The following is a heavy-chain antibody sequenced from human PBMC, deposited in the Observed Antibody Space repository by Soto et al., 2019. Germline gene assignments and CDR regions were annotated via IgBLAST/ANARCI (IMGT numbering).Heavy chain of an antibody. V-gene: IGHV4-31*03. J-gene: IGHJ5*02. CDR1: GGSISSGGYY. CDR3: PRSVFP. Sequence: SETLSLTCTVSGGSISSGGYYWSWIRQHPGKGLEWIGDIYYSGNTYYNPSLKSRVTISVDTSKNQFSLKLPSVTAADTAVYYCPRSVFPWGQGPLVPVS. CDR2: IYYSGNT.